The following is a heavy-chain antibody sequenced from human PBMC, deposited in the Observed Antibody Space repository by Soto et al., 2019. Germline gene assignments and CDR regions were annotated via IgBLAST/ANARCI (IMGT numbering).Heavy chain of an antibody. CDR3: ERDAYGDYSRAFDI. D-gene: IGHD4-17*01. J-gene: IGHJ3*02. V-gene: IGHV4-59*01. Sequence: TSETLSLTCTVSGGSISSYYWSWIRQPPGKGLEWIGYIYYSGSTNYNPSLKSRVTISVDTSKNQFSLKLSSVTAADTAVYYCERDAYGDYSRAFDIWGQGTMVTVSS. CDR1: GGSISSYY. CDR2: IYYSGST.